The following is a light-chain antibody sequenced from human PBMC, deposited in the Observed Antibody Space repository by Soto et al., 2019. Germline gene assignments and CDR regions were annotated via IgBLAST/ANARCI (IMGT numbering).Light chain of an antibody. CDR1: QSVSSSY. CDR2: GAS. CDR3: QQYGSSPHT. Sequence: EIVLTQSPGTLSLSPGERATLSFRASQSVSSSYLAWYQHKPGHAPRLLIYGASSRATGIPDRFSGSGSGTDFTLTISRLEPEDFAVYYCQQYGSSPHTFGQGTKLEIK. V-gene: IGKV3-20*01. J-gene: IGKJ2*01.